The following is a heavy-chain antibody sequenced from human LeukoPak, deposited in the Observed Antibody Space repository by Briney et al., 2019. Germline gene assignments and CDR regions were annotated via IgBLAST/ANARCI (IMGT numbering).Heavy chain of an antibody. J-gene: IGHJ4*02. V-gene: IGHV5-51*01. CDR3: ARVGGSSFLFDS. CDR2: IYPGDSYT. CDR1: GYSFTSTLYW. Sequence: GESLKISCKGAGYSFTSTLYWIGWVRQMPGKGLEWMGIIYPGDSYTTYSPSFQGQVTISADKSISTAYLQWSSLKASDTAMYYCARVGGSSFLFDSWGQGTLVTVSS. D-gene: IGHD6-13*01.